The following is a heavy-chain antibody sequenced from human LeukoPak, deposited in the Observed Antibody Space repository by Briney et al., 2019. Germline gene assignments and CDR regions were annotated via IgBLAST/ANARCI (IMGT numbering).Heavy chain of an antibody. V-gene: IGHV4-34*01. CDR1: GGSFRGYY. CDR2: FNHSGST. CDR3: ARVLRLLSNYYDSSGSPDGYYYYMDV. Sequence: SETLSLTCAVYGGSFRGYYWSGIRQPPGKGLEGIGEFNHSGSTNYNRSLKSRVSISVDTSKIQFSLKLSSVTVADTAVYYCARVLRLLSNYYDSSGSPDGYYYYMDVWGKGTTVTVSS. D-gene: IGHD3-22*01. J-gene: IGHJ6*03.